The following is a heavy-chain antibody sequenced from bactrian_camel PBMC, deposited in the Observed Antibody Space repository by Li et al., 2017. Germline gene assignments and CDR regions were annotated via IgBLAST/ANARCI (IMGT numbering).Heavy chain of an antibody. Sequence: VQLVESGGGLVQAGGSLRLSCAASGFVSSCYALSWVRQAPGKGLEWVSDIVAEVSPNYADSVKGRFTIARDNAKNTLYLQLNNLKSEDTALYYCAKALGGGNYYTGEYGYWGQGTQVTVS. J-gene: IGHJ4*01. CDR2: IVAEVSP. CDR3: AKALGGGNYYTGEYGY. CDR1: GFVSSCYA. D-gene: IGHD2*01. V-gene: IGHV3S44*01.